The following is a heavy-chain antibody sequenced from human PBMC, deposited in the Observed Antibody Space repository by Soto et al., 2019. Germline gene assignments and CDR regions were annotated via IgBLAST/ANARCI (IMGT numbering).Heavy chain of an antibody. V-gene: IGHV4-34*01. CDR2: INHSGST. D-gene: IGHD2-2*01. J-gene: IGHJ4*02. CDR3: ARGGSIVVVPAASSIAARHWVY. Sequence: PSETLSLTCAVYGGSFSGYYWSWIRQPPGKGLEWIGEINHSGSTNYNPSLKSRVTISVDTSKNQFSLKLSSVTAADTAVYYCARGGSIVVVPAASSIAARHWVYWGQGTLVTVS. CDR1: GGSFSGYY.